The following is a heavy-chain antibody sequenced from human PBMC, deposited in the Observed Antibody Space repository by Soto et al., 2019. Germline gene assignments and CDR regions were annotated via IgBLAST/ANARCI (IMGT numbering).Heavy chain of an antibody. CDR1: VYTFTCYY. Sequence: GXSVKVSCEASVYTFTCYYMHWVRQAPGQGLEWMGWINPNSCGTNYAQKFQGRVTMTRDTSISTAYMELSRLRSDDTAVYYCARVGLANAFDIWRQGKMCTVSS. CDR3: ARVGLANAFDI. CDR2: INPNSCGT. J-gene: IGHJ3*02. V-gene: IGHV1-2*02. D-gene: IGHD3-9*01.